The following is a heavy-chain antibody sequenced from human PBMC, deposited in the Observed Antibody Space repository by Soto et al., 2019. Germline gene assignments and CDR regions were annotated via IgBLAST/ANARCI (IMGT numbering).Heavy chain of an antibody. D-gene: IGHD2-2*01. Sequence: QVQLQQSGAGLLKPSETLSLTCAVYGGSFSGYYWSWLRQPPGKGLEWIGEINHSGSTNYNPSLKSRVTISVDMSKNQFSLKLSSVTAADTAVYYCARRDPKYGSSTSCLDYWGQGTLVTVSS. V-gene: IGHV4-34*01. J-gene: IGHJ4*02. CDR2: INHSGST. CDR1: GGSFSGYY. CDR3: ARRDPKYGSSTSCLDY.